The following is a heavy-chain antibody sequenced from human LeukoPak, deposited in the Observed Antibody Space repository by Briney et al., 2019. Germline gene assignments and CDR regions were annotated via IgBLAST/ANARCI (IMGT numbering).Heavy chain of an antibody. J-gene: IGHJ4*02. CDR3: ARASTEEGWYYFDY. Sequence: PGGSLRLSCAASGFTFSTYNMKWVRQAPGKGLEWVAVISYDGSNKYYADSVKGRFTISRDNSKNTLYLQMNSLRAEDTAVYYCARASTEEGWYYFDYWGQGTLVTVSS. V-gene: IGHV3-30-3*01. CDR1: GFTFSTYN. CDR2: ISYDGSNK. D-gene: IGHD6-19*01.